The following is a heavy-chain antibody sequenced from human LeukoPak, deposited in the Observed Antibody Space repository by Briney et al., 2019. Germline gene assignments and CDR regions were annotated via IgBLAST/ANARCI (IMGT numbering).Heavy chain of an antibody. Sequence: SETLSLTCTVSGGSISSYYWSWIQQPPGKGLEWIGYIYYSGSTNYNPSLKSRVTISVDTSKNQFSLKLSSVTAADTAVYYCARRGREQRGYSYGYDYWGQGTLVTVSS. D-gene: IGHD5-18*01. CDR2: IYYSGST. CDR3: ARRGREQRGYSYGYDY. V-gene: IGHV4-59*08. J-gene: IGHJ4*02. CDR1: GGSISSYY.